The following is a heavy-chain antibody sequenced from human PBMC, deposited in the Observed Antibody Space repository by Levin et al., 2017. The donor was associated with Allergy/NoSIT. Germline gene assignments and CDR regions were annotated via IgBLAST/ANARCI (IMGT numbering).Heavy chain of an antibody. J-gene: IGHJ5*02. V-gene: IGHV4-59*01. CDR2: IYYSGST. D-gene: IGHD6-13*01. Sequence: SETLSLTCTVSGGSISSYYWSWIRQPPGKGLEWIGYIYYSGSTNYNPSLKSRVTISVDTSKNQFSLKLSSVTAADTAVYDCARVGVHSSSWYWFDPWGQGTLVTVSS. CDR3: ARVGVHSSSWYWFDP. CDR1: GGSISSYY.